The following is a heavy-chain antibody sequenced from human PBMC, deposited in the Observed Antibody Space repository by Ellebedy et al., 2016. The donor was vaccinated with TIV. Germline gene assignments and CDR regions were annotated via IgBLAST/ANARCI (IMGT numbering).Heavy chain of an antibody. CDR1: GYAFTSRW. CDR2: IKTHNGDT. D-gene: IGHD3-10*01. CDR3: ARDLGVPDDY. J-gene: IGHJ4*02. Sequence: AASVMVSCKASGYAFTSRWLHWVRQAPGQGLEWLGLIKTHNGDTIYAQKFQGRVTLTRDTSISTAYMELNRLTPDDTAVYYCARDLGVPDDYWGQGTLVTVSS. V-gene: IGHV1-2*02.